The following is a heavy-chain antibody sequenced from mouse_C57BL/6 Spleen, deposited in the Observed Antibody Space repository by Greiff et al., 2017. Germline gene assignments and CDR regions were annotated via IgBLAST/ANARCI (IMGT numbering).Heavy chain of an antibody. CDR2: ISGGGGNT. CDR1: GFTFSSYT. J-gene: IGHJ4*01. V-gene: IGHV5-9*01. CDR3: ARHCSSGFYYAMDY. D-gene: IGHD3-2*02. Sequence: EVKLVESGGGLVKPGGSLKLSCAASGFTFSSYTMSWVRQTPEKRLEWVATISGGGGNTYYPDSVKGRFTISRDNAKNTLYLQMSSLRSEDTALYYCARHCSSGFYYAMDYWGQGTSVTVSS.